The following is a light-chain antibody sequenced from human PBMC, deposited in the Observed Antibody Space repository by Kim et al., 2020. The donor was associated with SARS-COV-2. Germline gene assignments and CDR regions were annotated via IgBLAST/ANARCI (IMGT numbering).Light chain of an antibody. CDR3: AAWDDSLNGWV. J-gene: IGLJ3*02. V-gene: IGLV1-44*01. Sequence: GQMVTSSCSGSNSNIGSNTVSWYQQLPGTAPKLLIYSNNQRPAGVPDRFSGSKSGTSASLAISGLQSEDEADYYCAAWDDSLNGWVFGGGTQLTVL. CDR2: SNN. CDR1: NSNIGSNT.